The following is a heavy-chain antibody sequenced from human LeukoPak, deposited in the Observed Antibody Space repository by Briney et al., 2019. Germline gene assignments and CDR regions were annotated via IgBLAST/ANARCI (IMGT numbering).Heavy chain of an antibody. CDR1: GFTFSTYS. J-gene: IGHJ6*04. CDR3: AREFGKARQAIINDSRMDV. V-gene: IGHV3-21*01. CDR2: ITSSSSYI. Sequence: GGSLRLSCAASGFTFSTYSMNWVRQAPGKGLEWVSSITSSSSYIYYADSVKGRFTFSRDNAKNSLYLQMNSLRAEDTAVYYCAREFGKARQAIINDSRMDVWGKGTTVTVSS. D-gene: IGHD3-22*01.